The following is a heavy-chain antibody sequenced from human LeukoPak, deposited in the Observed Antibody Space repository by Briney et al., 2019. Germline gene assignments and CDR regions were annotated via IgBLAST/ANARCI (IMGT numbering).Heavy chain of an antibody. CDR3: ARVGYQLLEPYYYYYMDV. J-gene: IGHJ6*03. CDR1: GGSISSYY. D-gene: IGHD2-2*01. Sequence: PSETLSLTCTVSGGSISSYYWSWIRQPPGKGLESIGYIYYSGSTNYNPSLKSRVTISLDTSKNQFPLRLSSVNAADTAVYYCARVGYQLLEPYYYYYMDVWGKGTTVTVSS. CDR2: IYYSGST. V-gene: IGHV4-59*01.